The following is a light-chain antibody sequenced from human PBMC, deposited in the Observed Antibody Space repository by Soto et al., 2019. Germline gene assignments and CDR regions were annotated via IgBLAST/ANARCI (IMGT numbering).Light chain of an antibody. J-gene: IGKJ2*01. Sequence: EIVMTQSPDTLSVSPGERATLSCRASQSVSSNLAWYQQKPGQAPRLLIYGASSRATGIPARFSGSGSGTEVTLTISSLQSEDFAVYYCQQYNKWPPYTFGQGTKLEIK. CDR3: QQYNKWPPYT. CDR2: GAS. CDR1: QSVSSN. V-gene: IGKV3-15*01.